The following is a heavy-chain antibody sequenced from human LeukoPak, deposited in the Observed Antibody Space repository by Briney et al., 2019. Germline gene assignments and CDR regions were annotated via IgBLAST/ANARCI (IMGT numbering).Heavy chain of an antibody. CDR1: GGSISSIIYY. Sequence: KPSETLSLTCTVSGGSISSIIYYWGWIRQPPGKGLEWIGTIYYSGSTYYNVSLKSRVTISVDTSRNQFSLKLSSVTAADTAVYYCARHSRSVDYGSGSYTLDYWGQGTLVTVSS. CDR3: ARHSRSVDYGSGSYTLDY. J-gene: IGHJ4*02. V-gene: IGHV4-39*01. D-gene: IGHD3-10*01. CDR2: IYYSGST.